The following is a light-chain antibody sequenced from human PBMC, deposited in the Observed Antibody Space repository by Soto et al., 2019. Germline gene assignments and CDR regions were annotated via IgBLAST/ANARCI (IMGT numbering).Light chain of an antibody. CDR2: GAS. CDR1: QSVADN. J-gene: IGKJ2*01. Sequence: EIVMTQSPATLSVSPGERVTLSCRASQSVADNLAWYQQKPGQAPRLLIYGASTRATGIPARFSGSGSGTEFTLTIRSLQSEDFTLSYCHESNTWPYTFGQGTKLEIK. V-gene: IGKV3-15*01. CDR3: HESNTWPYT.